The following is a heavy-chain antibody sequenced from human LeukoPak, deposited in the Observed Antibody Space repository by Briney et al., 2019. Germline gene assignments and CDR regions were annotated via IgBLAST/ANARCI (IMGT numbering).Heavy chain of an antibody. CDR3: AVIYDSSAPTFDS. CDR1: GYTFTSYG. D-gene: IGHD3-22*01. V-gene: IGHV1-18*01. CDR2: ISAYNGNT. Sequence: ASVKVSCKASGYTFTSYGISWVRQAPGQGGERMGWISAYNGNTNYAQKLQGRGTITTDTFTRTAYIGKRSLRSDDPAVYYCAVIYDSSAPTFDSWGQGTLVTASS. J-gene: IGHJ4*02.